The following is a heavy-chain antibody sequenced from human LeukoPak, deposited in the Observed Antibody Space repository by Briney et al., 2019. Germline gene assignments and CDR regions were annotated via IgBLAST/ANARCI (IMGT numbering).Heavy chain of an antibody. CDR3: AKSGYSDGSGYYAAYYFDY. CDR1: GFTFSNYG. Sequence: GGSLRLSCAASGFTFSNYGMSWVRQAPGKGLEWVSGISFSGGVTFYVDSVKGRFTISRDNSKNTLYLQMNSLRGEDTGVYYCAKSGYSDGSGYYAAYYFDYWGQGTLVTVSS. CDR2: ISFSGGVT. V-gene: IGHV3-23*01. J-gene: IGHJ4*02. D-gene: IGHD3-22*01.